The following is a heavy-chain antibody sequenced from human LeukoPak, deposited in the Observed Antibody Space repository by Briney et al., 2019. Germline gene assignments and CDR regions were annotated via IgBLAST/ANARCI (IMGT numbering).Heavy chain of an antibody. CDR3: ATEGFVGARVRDI. Sequence: SQTLSLTCTVSGGSISSGSYYWSWIRQPAGKGLEWIGRIYTSGSTNYNPSLKSRVTISVDTSKNQFSLKLSSVTAVDTAVYYCATEGFVGARVRDIWGQGTMVTVSS. D-gene: IGHD1-26*01. CDR1: GGSISSGSYY. V-gene: IGHV4-61*02. J-gene: IGHJ3*02. CDR2: IYTSGST.